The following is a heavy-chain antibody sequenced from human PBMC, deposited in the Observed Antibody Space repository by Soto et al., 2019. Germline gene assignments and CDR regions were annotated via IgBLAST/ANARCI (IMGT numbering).Heavy chain of an antibody. D-gene: IGHD2-8*02. J-gene: IGHJ4*02. V-gene: IGHV4-59*12. CDR2: IYYSGST. CDR3: ARDKITGLFDY. CDR1: GGYISNYY. Sequence: PSETLSLTCTVSGGYISNYYWSWIRQPPGKGLEWIGYIYYSGSTNYNPSLKSRVTISVDTSKNQFSLKLTSVTAADTAVYYCARDKITGLFDYWGQGTLVTVSS.